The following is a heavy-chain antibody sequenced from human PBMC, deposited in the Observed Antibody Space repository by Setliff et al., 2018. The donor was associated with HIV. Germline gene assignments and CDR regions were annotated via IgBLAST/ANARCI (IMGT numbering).Heavy chain of an antibody. CDR3: ATRLVGYSGYNY. CDR2: VRPGDSDT. V-gene: IGHV5-51*01. D-gene: IGHD5-12*01. CDR1: GYTFATYH. J-gene: IGHJ4*02. Sequence: GESLKISCRTSGYTFATYHIDWVRQMPGKGLEWMGKVRPGDSDTRYNPSFQGQVTISADKFINTAYLQWSSLRASDTAMYYCATRLVGYSGYNYWGQGTLVTVSS.